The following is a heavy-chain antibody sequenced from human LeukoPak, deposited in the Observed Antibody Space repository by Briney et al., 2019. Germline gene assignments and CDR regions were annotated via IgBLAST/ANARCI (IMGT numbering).Heavy chain of an antibody. CDR3: AKDIGPRGQYYFGY. Sequence: GRSLRLSCAASGFTFDDYAMHWVRQAPGKGLEWVSGISWNSGSIGYADSVKGRFTISRDNAKNSLYLQMNSLRAEDMALYYCAKDIGPRGQYYFGYWGQGTLVTVSS. V-gene: IGHV3-9*03. D-gene: IGHD3-16*01. J-gene: IGHJ4*02. CDR2: ISWNSGSI. CDR1: GFTFDDYA.